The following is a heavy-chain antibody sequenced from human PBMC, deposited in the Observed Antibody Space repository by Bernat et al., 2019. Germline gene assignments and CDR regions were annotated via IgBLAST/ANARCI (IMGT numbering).Heavy chain of an antibody. CDR3: ARSSSNYIYNWFDP. CDR2: IYYSGTT. J-gene: IGHJ5*02. Sequence: QLQLQESGPGLVKPSETLSLTCTVSGGSITSSSFYWGWIRQPPGKGLEWFATIYYSGTTYYNPSLKSRVAVSVDTSNNQFSLIQGSVTAADTAVYYCARSSSNYIYNWFDPWGQGTLVTVSS. CDR1: GGSITSSSFY. V-gene: IGHV4-39*01. D-gene: IGHD4-11*01.